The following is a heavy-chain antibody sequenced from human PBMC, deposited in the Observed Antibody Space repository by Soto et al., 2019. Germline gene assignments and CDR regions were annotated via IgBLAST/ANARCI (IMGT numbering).Heavy chain of an antibody. CDR2: IYWDDDK. V-gene: IGHV2-5*02. D-gene: IGHD3-10*01. CDR1: GFSLTTTGVG. Sequence: QITLKESGPTLVKPTQTLTLTCTFSGFSLTTTGVGVGWIRQPPGRALEWLALIYWDDDKRYSPSLKSRLTITKDTSKNQVVLTMTNMDPVDTATYYFAHRNYYGSGTYYSGFDFWGQGTLVTVSS. CDR3: AHRNYYGSGTYYSGFDF. J-gene: IGHJ4*02.